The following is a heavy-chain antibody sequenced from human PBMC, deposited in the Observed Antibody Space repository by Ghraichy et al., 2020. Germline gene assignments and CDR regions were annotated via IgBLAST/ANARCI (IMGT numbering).Heavy chain of an antibody. D-gene: IGHD2-2*01. V-gene: IGHV4-34*01. CDR1: GGSFSGYY. J-gene: IGHJ3*02. CDR2: INHSGST. Sequence: SQTLSLTCAVYGGSFSGYYWSWIRQPPGKGLEWIGEINHSGSTNYNPSLKSRVTISVDTSKNQFSLKLSSVTAADTAVYYCARLLVLWSTSHDAFDIWGQGTMVTVSS. CDR3: ARLLVLWSTSHDAFDI.